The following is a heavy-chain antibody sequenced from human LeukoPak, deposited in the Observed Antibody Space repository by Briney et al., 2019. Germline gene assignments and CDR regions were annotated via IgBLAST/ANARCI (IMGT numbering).Heavy chain of an antibody. Sequence: PGGSLRLSCAAYGFTLSSYWMQWVRQAPGRGLVWVLRINSDGSGATYADSVKGRFTTSRDNAKNTLYLQMNSLRVEDTAVYYCARSVTPLFDYWGQGTLVTVSS. CDR1: GFTLSSYW. J-gene: IGHJ4*02. CDR2: INSDGSGA. D-gene: IGHD2-21*02. CDR3: ARSVTPLFDY. V-gene: IGHV3-74*01.